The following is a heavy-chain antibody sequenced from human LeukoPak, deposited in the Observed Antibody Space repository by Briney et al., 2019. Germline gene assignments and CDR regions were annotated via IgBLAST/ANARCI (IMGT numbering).Heavy chain of an antibody. CDR3: ATELGGHAFDI. CDR1: GGSFSGYY. Sequence: SETLSLTCAVYGGSFSGYYWSWIRQPPGKGLEWIGEINHSGSTTYNPSLKSRVTISVDTSKNQFSLKLSSVTAADTAVYYCATELGGHAFDIWGQGTMVTVSS. CDR2: INHSGST. J-gene: IGHJ3*02. D-gene: IGHD3-10*01. V-gene: IGHV4-34*01.